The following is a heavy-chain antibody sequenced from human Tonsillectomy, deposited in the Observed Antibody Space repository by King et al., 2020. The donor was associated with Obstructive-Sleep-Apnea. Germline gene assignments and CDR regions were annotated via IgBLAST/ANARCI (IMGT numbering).Heavy chain of an antibody. CDR3: ARHALEYYGSGSPFDY. D-gene: IGHD3-10*01. CDR2: IYYSGST. V-gene: IGHV4-39*01. CDR1: GGSISSSSYY. J-gene: IGHJ4*02. Sequence: KLQESGPGLVKSSETLSLTCTVSGGSISSSSYYWGWIRQPPGKGLEWIGSIYYSGSTYYNPSLKSRVTISVDTSKNQFSLKLSSVPAADTAVYYCARHALEYYGSGSPFDYWGQGTLVTVSS.